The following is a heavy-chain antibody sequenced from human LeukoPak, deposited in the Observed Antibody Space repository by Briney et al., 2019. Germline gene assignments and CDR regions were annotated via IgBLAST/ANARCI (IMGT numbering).Heavy chain of an antibody. Sequence: PSETLSLTCSVSGDSITNTIYYWAWVRQPPGKGLEWIGSIYYSGSTYYNPSLKSRVTISVDTSKNQFSLKLSSVTAADTAVYYCASYPRPLAVAGSFDHWGQGTLVTVSS. CDR2: IYYSGST. CDR1: GDSITNTIYY. CDR3: ASYPRPLAVAGSFDH. D-gene: IGHD6-19*01. J-gene: IGHJ4*02. V-gene: IGHV4-39*01.